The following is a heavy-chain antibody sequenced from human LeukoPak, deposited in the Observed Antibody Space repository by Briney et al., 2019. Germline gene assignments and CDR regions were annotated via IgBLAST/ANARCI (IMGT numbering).Heavy chain of an antibody. Sequence: GGSLRLSCAASGFSFSSYWMSWVRQTPEKGLEFVANIDQGGSVRNYMDSLKGRCTISRDNAKKTLYLEINSLRADDTAVYYCARDPESSSFDLWGRGALVTVSS. D-gene: IGHD6-13*01. CDR1: GFSFSSYW. CDR2: IDQGGSVR. CDR3: ARDPESSSFDL. V-gene: IGHV3-7*01. J-gene: IGHJ4*02.